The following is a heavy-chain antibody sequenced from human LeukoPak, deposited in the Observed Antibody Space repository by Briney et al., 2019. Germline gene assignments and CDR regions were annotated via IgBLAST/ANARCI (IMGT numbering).Heavy chain of an antibody. Sequence: EASVKVSCKASGYTFTGYYMHWVRQAPGQGLEWMGWINPNSGGTNYAQKFQGRVTMTRDTSISTAYMELSRLRSDDTAVYYCARDRTRTGYSSGWYHDYWGQGTLVTVSS. CDR1: GYTFTGYY. V-gene: IGHV1-2*02. CDR3: ARDRTRTGYSSGWYHDY. J-gene: IGHJ4*02. D-gene: IGHD6-19*01. CDR2: INPNSGGT.